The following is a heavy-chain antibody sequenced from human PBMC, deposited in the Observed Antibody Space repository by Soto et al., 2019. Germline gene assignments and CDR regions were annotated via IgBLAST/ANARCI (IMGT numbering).Heavy chain of an antibody. D-gene: IGHD2-21*02. CDR1: GGSISSYY. J-gene: IGHJ4*02. V-gene: IGHV4-59*01. CDR3: ARAIYCGGDCYSLDY. Sequence: KSSETLSLTCTVSGGSISSYYWSWIRQPPGKGLEWIGYIYYSGSTNYNPSLKSRVTISVDTSKNQFSLKLSSVTAADTAVYYCARAIYCGGDCYSLDYWGQGTLVTVSS. CDR2: IYYSGST.